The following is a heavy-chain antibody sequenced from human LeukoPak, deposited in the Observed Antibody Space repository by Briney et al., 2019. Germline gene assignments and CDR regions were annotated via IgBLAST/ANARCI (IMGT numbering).Heavy chain of an antibody. Sequence: PGGSLRLPCAPFEFTFGDPWMSWVRQAQGKGLKWVANMNQDGSAKGYVDSVKGRFTISKDNARNSLYLQMSSLRPEDTAVYYCATYTHWVAGDVWGQGTTVTVSS. V-gene: IGHV3-7*01. CDR2: MNQDGSAK. CDR1: EFTFGDPW. J-gene: IGHJ6*02. CDR3: ATYTHWVAGDV. D-gene: IGHD3-16*01.